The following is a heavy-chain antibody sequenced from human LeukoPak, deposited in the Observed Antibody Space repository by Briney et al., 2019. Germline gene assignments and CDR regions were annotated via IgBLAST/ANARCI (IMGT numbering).Heavy chain of an antibody. D-gene: IGHD4-17*01. CDR1: GYTFTNYY. V-gene: IGHV1-46*01. Sequence: ASVKVSCKASGYTFTNYYMHWVRQAPGQGLEWMGILSPSSGSTAYAQKFQGRVTMTRDTSTSTVYMELSSLRSEDTAVYYCAREMTTELLGCFDPWGQGTLVTVSS. CDR3: AREMTTELLGCFDP. J-gene: IGHJ5*02. CDR2: LSPSSGST.